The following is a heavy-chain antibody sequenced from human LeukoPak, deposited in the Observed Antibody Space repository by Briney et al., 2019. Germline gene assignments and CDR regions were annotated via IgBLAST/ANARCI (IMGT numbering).Heavy chain of an antibody. J-gene: IGHJ4*02. CDR1: VGSINYYY. Sequence: SETLSLTCTVSVGSINYYYWTWIRQPPGEGLELLGYIYYSGPTKYNPSLKSRVTISVATSKNQFSLKLTSVTAADTAFYFCARVALHGNSDYWGQGTLVTVSS. CDR2: IYYSGPT. V-gene: IGHV4-59*01. CDR3: ARVALHGNSDY. D-gene: IGHD5-24*01.